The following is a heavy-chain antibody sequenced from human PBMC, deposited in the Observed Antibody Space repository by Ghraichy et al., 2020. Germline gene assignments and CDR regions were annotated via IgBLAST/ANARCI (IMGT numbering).Heavy chain of an antibody. CDR1: GYTFTGYY. J-gene: IGHJ5*02. CDR2: INPNSGGT. D-gene: IGHD5-12*01. CDR3: ARDSGYDFAWFDH. Sequence: ASVKVSCKASGYTFTGYYMHWVRQAPGQGLEWMGWINPNSGGTNYAQKFQGRVTMTRDTSISTAYMELSRLRSDDTAVYYCARDSGYDFAWFDHWGQGTLVTVSS. V-gene: IGHV1-2*02.